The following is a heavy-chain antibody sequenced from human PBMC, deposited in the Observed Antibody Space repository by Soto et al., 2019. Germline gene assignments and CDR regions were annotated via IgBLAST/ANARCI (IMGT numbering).Heavy chain of an antibody. Sequence: EVQLVESGGGLVQPGGSLRLSCAASGFTFSSYSMNWVRQAPGKGLEWVSYISSSSSTIYYADSVKGRFTISRDNAKNSRYLQMNSLRAEDTAVYYCARDGWRAGNDYWGQGTLVTVSS. D-gene: IGHD3-10*01. CDR1: GFTFSSYS. CDR2: ISSSSSTI. J-gene: IGHJ4*02. V-gene: IGHV3-48*01. CDR3: ARDGWRAGNDY.